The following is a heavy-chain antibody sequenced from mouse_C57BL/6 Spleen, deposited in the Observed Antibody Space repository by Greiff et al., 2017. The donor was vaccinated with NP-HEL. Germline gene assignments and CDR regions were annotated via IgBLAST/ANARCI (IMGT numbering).Heavy chain of an antibody. Sequence: EVKLVESGGGLVKPGGSLKLSCAASGFTFSSYAMSWVRQTPEKRLEWVATISDGGSYTYYPDNVKGRFTISRDNAKNNLYLQMSHLKSEDTAMYYCARGENPFDYWGQGTTLTVSS. V-gene: IGHV5-4*03. CDR2: ISDGGSYT. CDR1: GFTFSSYA. CDR3: ARGENPFDY. J-gene: IGHJ2*01.